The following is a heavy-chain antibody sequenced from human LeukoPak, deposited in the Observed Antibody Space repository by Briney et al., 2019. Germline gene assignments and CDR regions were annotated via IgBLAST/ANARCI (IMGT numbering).Heavy chain of an antibody. Sequence: SETLSLTCTVSGGSISSYYWSWIRQPAGKGLEWIGRIYTSGSTNYNPSLKSRVTMSVDTSKNQFSLKLSSVTAADTAVYYCARSIAAAGTGWFDPWGQGTLVTVSS. D-gene: IGHD6-13*01. J-gene: IGHJ5*02. CDR2: IYTSGST. CDR3: ARSIAAAGTGWFDP. V-gene: IGHV4-4*07. CDR1: GGSISSYY.